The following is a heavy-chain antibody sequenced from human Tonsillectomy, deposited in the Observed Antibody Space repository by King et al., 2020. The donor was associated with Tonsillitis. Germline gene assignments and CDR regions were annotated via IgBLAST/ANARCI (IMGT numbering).Heavy chain of an antibody. Sequence: VQLVESGGGWVKPGGSRRLSWSASGFTFGNAWMCCVRQSPGKGLALVGRIKSKTYGGTSDYAAPVKCRFTISKDDSKNTLYLQMNSLKTEDTAVYYCTTDPSSSGWYGGDYWGQGTLVTVSS. CDR1: GFTFGNAW. V-gene: IGHV3-15*01. J-gene: IGHJ4*02. D-gene: IGHD6-19*01. CDR2: IKSKTYGGTS. CDR3: TTDPSSSGWYGGDY.